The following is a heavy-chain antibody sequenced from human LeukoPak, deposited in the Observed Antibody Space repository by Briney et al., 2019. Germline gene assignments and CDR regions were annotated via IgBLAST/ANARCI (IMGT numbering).Heavy chain of an antibody. D-gene: IGHD3-9*01. Sequence: GGSLRLSCAASGFTFSSYSMNWVRQAPGKGLEWVSSISSRSSYIDYADSLKGRFTISRDNAKTSLYLQMNSLRVEDTAFYYCARVATYYDILTGFEDYYYYMDVWGKGTTVTISS. CDR1: GFTFSSYS. CDR2: ISSRSSYI. V-gene: IGHV3-21*01. CDR3: ARVATYYDILTGFEDYYYYMDV. J-gene: IGHJ6*03.